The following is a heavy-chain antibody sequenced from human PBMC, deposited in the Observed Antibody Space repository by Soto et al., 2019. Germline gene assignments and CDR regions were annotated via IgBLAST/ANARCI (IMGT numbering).Heavy chain of an antibody. Sequence: QVQLVEYGGGVVQPGRSLRLSCAASGFTFSSYAMHWVRQAPGKGLEWVAVISYDGSNKYYAVSVKGRFTISRDNSKNTLYLQMNSLRAEDTAVYYCARGWYVYYYGMDVWGQGPTVTVSS. CDR3: ARGWYVYYYGMDV. V-gene: IGHV3-30-3*01. D-gene: IGHD2-15*01. CDR2: ISYDGSNK. CDR1: GFTFSSYA. J-gene: IGHJ6*02.